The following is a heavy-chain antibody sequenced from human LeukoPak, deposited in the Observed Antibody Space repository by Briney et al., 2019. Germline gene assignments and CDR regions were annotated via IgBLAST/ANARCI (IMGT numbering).Heavy chain of an antibody. CDR2: MSVSSGLI. Sequence: GGSLRLSCAASGFTFSRYSMNWVRQAPGKGPEWVSSMSVSSGLIYYADSVKGRFTVSRDNAKNSLYLQMNSLRADDTAVYYCAREFEGSASGAGYWGRGTLVTVSS. CDR1: GFTFSRYS. D-gene: IGHD3-16*01. J-gene: IGHJ4*02. V-gene: IGHV3-21*01. CDR3: AREFEGSASGAGY.